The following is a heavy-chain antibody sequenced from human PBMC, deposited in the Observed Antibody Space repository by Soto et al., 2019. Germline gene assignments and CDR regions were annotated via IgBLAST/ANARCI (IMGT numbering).Heavy chain of an antibody. CDR2: INHSGST. D-gene: IGHD6-13*01. J-gene: IGHJ5*02. CDR1: GGSFSGYY. Sequence: NPSETLSLTCAVYGGSFSGYYWSWIRQPPGKGLEWIGEINHSGSTNYNPSLKSRVTISVDTSKNQFSLKLSSVTAADTAVYYCARAIAAAGINNSGNWFDPWGQGTLVTVSS. V-gene: IGHV4-34*01. CDR3: ARAIAAAGINNSGNWFDP.